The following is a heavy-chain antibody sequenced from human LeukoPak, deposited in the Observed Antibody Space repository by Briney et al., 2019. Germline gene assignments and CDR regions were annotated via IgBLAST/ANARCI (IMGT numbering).Heavy chain of an antibody. CDR1: GGSISSNSYS. J-gene: IGHJ5*02. D-gene: IGHD3-10*01. CDR3: ARGARYGSGSYGFDP. V-gene: IGHV4-39*01. Sequence: SETLSLTCTVSGGSISSNSYSWGWLRQPPGKGLEWIGSIYYSGSTYYNPSLKSRVTISGDTSKNQFSLKLSSVTAADTAVYYCARGARYGSGSYGFDPWGQGTLVIVSS. CDR2: IYYSGST.